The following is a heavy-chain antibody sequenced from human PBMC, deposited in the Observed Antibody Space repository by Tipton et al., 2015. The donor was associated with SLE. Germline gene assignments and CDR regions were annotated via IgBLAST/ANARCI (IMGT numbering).Heavy chain of an antibody. V-gene: IGHV3-9*01. CDR1: GFTFDDYA. J-gene: IGHJ3*02. CDR2: ISWNSGSI. D-gene: IGHD2-15*01. CDR3: ARDRGYCSGGSCYEVLDASDT. Sequence: SLRLSCAASGFTFDDYAMHCVRHAPGKGLEWVSGISWNSGSIGYADSVKGRFTISRDNAKNSLYLQMNSLRAEDTAVYYCARDRGYCSGGSCYEVLDASDTWGQGTMVTVSS.